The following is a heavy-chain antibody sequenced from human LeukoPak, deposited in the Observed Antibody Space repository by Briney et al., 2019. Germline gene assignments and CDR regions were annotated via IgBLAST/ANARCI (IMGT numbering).Heavy chain of an antibody. D-gene: IGHD2-8*01. V-gene: IGHV4-4*07. CDR1: GGSISSYY. J-gene: IGHJ4*02. CDR2: IYTSGST. Sequence: SETLSLTCTVYGGSISSYYWSWIRQPAGKGLEWIGRIYTSGSTNYNPSLKSRVTMSVDTSKNQFSLKLSSVTAADTAVYYCARNTGYCTNGVCFDDLDYWGQGTLVTVSS. CDR3: ARNTGYCTNGVCFDDLDY.